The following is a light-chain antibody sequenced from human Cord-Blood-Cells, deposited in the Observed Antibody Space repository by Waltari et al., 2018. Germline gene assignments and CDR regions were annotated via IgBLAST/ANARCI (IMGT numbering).Light chain of an antibody. Sequence: DIQMTQSPSILSASVGDRVTITCRASQGISSWLAWYQQKPGKAPKLLIYDASSLESGVPSRFSRSGSGTEFTLTISSLQPDDFATYYCQQYNSYSWTFGQGTKVEIK. V-gene: IGKV1-5*01. CDR1: QGISSW. J-gene: IGKJ1*01. CDR3: QQYNSYSWT. CDR2: DAS.